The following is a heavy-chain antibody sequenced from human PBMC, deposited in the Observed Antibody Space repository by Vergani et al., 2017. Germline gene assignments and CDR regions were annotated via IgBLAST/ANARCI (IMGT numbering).Heavy chain of an antibody. CDR3: ARDPTTVTTGDY. V-gene: IGHV1-69*08. CDR2: IIPILGIA. D-gene: IGHD4-11*01. Sequence: QVQLVQSGAEVKKPGSSVKVSCKASGGTFSSYTISWVRQAPGQGLEWMGRIIPILGIANYTQKFQGRVTITADKSTSTAYMELSSLRSEDTAVYYCARDPTTVTTGDYWGQGTLVTVSS. CDR1: GGTFSSYT. J-gene: IGHJ4*02.